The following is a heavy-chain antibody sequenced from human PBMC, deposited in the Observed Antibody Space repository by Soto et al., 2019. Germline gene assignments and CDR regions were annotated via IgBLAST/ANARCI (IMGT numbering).Heavy chain of an antibody. V-gene: IGHV4-39*07. Sequence: SETLSLTCTVSGGSISSSSYYWGWIRQPPGKGLEWIGSIYYSGSTYYNPSLKSRVTISVDTSKNQFSLKLSSVTAADTAVYYCARLGAYSSGWYSEYYFDYWGQGTLVTVSS. CDR3: ARLGAYSSGWYSEYYFDY. J-gene: IGHJ4*02. CDR1: GGSISSSSYY. D-gene: IGHD6-19*01. CDR2: IYYSGST.